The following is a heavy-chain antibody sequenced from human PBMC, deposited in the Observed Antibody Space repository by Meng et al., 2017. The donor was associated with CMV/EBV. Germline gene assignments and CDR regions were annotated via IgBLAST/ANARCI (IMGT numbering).Heavy chain of an antibody. CDR2: IYYSGST. Sequence: SETLSPTCTVFGGSISSNYWSWIRQLPGKGLEWIGYIYYSGSTNYNPSLKSRVTISVDTSQNQFSLKLCSVTAADTAVYYCAREMIRDFWSGYYSPKVRLSLIRPNWFDPWGQGTLVTVSS. CDR3: AREMIRDFWSGYYSPKVRLSLIRPNWFDP. CDR1: GGSISSNY. J-gene: IGHJ5*02. D-gene: IGHD3-3*01. V-gene: IGHV4-59*01.